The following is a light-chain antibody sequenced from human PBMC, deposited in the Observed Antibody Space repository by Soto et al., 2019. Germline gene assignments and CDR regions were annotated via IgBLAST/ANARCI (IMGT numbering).Light chain of an antibody. J-gene: IGKJ2*01. CDR3: QQYGGSPLYT. V-gene: IGKV3-20*01. Sequence: EIVLTQSPGTLSLSPGDRATLSCRASQSVSNSDLAWYQQKPGQAPRLLIYGASTRATGILDRFSGSGSGTDFTLTISRLEPEDFAVYYCQQYGGSPLYTFGQGTKLEIK. CDR2: GAS. CDR1: QSVSNSD.